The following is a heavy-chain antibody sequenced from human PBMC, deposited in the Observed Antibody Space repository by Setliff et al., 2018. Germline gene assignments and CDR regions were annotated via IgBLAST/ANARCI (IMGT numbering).Heavy chain of an antibody. CDR2: ISAYNGNT. V-gene: IGHV1-18*01. Sequence: GASVQVSCQASGYTFTSYGISWVRQAPGQGLEWMEWISAYNGNTNYAQKLQGRVTMTTDTSTSTAYMELRSLRSDDTAVYYCARDFPPLYSSSFSDAFDIWGQGTMVTVSS. CDR1: GYTFTSYG. D-gene: IGHD6-6*01. J-gene: IGHJ3*02. CDR3: ARDFPPLYSSSFSDAFDI.